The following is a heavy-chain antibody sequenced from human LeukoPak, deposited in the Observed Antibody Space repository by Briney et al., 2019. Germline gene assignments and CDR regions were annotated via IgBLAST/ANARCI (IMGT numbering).Heavy chain of an antibody. CDR1: GGSISSYY. Sequence: PSETLSLTCTVSGGSISSYYWSRIRQPPGKGLEWIGYIYYSGSTNYNPSLKSRVTISVDTSKNQFSLKLSSVTAADTAVYYCARVIMSDWFDPWGQGTLVTVSS. CDR3: ARVIMSDWFDP. J-gene: IGHJ5*02. V-gene: IGHV4-59*01. D-gene: IGHD3-3*01. CDR2: IYYSGST.